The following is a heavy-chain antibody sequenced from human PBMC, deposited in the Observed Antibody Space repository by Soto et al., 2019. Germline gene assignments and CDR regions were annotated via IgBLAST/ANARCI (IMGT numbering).Heavy chain of an antibody. J-gene: IGHJ4*02. D-gene: IGHD3-22*01. Sequence: GGSLRLSCAASGFSFSDYYMNWIRQAPGKGLEWISYISSGGAYTNYADSVRGRFTMSRDSAKNSLLLQMDGLRAEDTAVYYCARAKLVVEGRFDYWGQGTLVTVSS. CDR1: GFSFSDYY. CDR2: ISSGGAYT. V-gene: IGHV3-11*06. CDR3: ARAKLVVEGRFDY.